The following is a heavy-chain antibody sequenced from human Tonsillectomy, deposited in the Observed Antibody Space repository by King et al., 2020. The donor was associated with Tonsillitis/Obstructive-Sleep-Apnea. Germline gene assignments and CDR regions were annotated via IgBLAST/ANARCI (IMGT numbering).Heavy chain of an antibody. CDR1: GFTVSSNY. V-gene: IGHV3-53*01. CDR2: IYSGVRT. D-gene: IGHD2-2*01. Sequence: VQLVESGGGLIQPGGSLRLSFAASGFTVSSNYMNWVRQAPGKGLEWVSVIYSGVRTYYADSVKCRFTISRDNSKNTLYLQMNSLRAEDTAVYYCARGRVVPAAPFDYWGQGTLVTVSS. J-gene: IGHJ4*02. CDR3: ARGRVVPAAPFDY.